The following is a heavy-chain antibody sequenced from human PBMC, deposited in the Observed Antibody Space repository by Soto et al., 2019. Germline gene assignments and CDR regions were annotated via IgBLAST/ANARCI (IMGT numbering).Heavy chain of an antibody. D-gene: IGHD2-2*01. J-gene: IGHJ6*02. CDR3: ASACSSTSCHYYYYGMDV. V-gene: IGHV1-69*13. CDR1: GGTFSSYA. Sequence: SVKVSCKASGGTFSSYAISWVRQAPGQGLEWMGGIIPIFGTANYAQKFQGRVTITADESTSTAYMELSSLRSEDTAVYYCASACSSTSCHYYYYGMDVWGQGTTVTVSS. CDR2: IIPIFGTA.